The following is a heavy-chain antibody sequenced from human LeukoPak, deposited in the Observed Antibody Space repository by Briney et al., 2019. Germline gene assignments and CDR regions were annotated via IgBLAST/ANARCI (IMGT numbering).Heavy chain of an antibody. CDR1: GFTFSSFA. CDR2: ISGSGGST. CDR3: AKRVRANAGPTDS. D-gene: IGHD1-26*01. V-gene: IGHV3-23*01. Sequence: PGGSLRLSCAASGFTFSSFAMSWVRQAPGKGLEWVSAISGSGGSTYYADSVKGRFTISRDNSRNTLFLQMDGLRAEDTAVYYCAKRVRANAGPTDSWGQGTLASVSS. J-gene: IGHJ4*02.